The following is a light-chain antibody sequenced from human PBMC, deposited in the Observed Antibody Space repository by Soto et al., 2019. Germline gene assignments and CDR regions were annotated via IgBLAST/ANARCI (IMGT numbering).Light chain of an antibody. CDR1: QTISSW. CDR3: QQYNSYRT. V-gene: IGKV1-5*03. J-gene: IGKJ1*01. Sequence: DIQMTQSPSTRSSSFGDRVTITCRASQTISSWLAWYQQKPGKAPKLLIYKASTLKSGVPSRFSGSGSGTEFPLTISSMTPDDFATYDCQQYNSYRTFGQGTKVDIK. CDR2: KAS.